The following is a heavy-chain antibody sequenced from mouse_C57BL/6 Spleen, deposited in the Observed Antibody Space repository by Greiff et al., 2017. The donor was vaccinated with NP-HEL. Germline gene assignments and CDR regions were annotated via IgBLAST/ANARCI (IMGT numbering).Heavy chain of an antibody. D-gene: IGHD1-1*01. CDR1: GYTFTDHT. V-gene: IGHV1-78*01. Sequence: VQLQQSDAELVKPGASVKISCKVSGYTFTDHTIHWMKQRPEQGLEWIGYIYPRDGSTKYNEKFKGKATLTADKSSSTAYMQLNSLTSEDSAVYFCAREGNYYYGSSYVFAYWGQGTLVTVSA. J-gene: IGHJ3*01. CDR2: IYPRDGST. CDR3: AREGNYYYGSSYVFAY.